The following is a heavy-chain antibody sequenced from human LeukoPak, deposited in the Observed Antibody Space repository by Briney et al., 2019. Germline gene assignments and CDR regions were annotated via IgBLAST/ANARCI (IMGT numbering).Heavy chain of an antibody. D-gene: IGHD1-26*01. CDR3: ARGGSCAHFDY. J-gene: IGHJ4*02. V-gene: IGHV4-4*07. Sequence: SETLSLTCAVSGGSIRSYYWSWIRLPAGKGLEWIGRMHTSGNTDYNPSLKSRVTMSVDTSKNQFSLKLTSVTAADTAVYYCARGGSCAHFDYWGQGTLVTVSS. CDR1: GGSIRSYY. CDR2: MHTSGNT.